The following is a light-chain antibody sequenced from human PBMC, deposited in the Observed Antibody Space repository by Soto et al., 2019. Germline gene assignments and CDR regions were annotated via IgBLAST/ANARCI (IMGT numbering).Light chain of an antibody. CDR2: DGS. V-gene: IGKV1-5*01. Sequence: DIHMTQSPSTLSASLGDRVTITCRARQSISSGLAWYQQRPGKALKLLVADGSSWEGGVPSRFSGSGSGTEFTLTSSRLQPYDLSTYYHHQYNSYSFGQGTKVDI. CDR1: QSISSG. J-gene: IGKJ1*01. CDR3: HQYNSYS.